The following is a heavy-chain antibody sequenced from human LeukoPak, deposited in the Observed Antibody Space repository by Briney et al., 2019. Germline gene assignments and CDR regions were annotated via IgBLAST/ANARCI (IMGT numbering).Heavy chain of an antibody. J-gene: IGHJ4*02. Sequence: SETLSLTCTVSGGSIPTKNFYWGWIRQPPGKGLEWIGSVFYSGRTYYNPSLKSRVTIFVDPSKNQFSLKLSSVTAADTAVYYCARLLTSSVYFDYWGQGTLVTVSS. CDR2: VFYSGRT. V-gene: IGHV4-39*01. CDR3: ARLLTSSVYFDY. CDR1: GGSIPTKNFY. D-gene: IGHD3-9*01.